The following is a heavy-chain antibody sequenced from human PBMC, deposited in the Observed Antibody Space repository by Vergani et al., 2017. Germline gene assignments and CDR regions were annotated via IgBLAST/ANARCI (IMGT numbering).Heavy chain of an antibody. J-gene: IGHJ6*02. CDR3: ANSVIAGNVGVAYFGMDV. V-gene: IGHV3-30*02. Sequence: QVQLVESGGGVVQPGGSLRLSCVASGFSVSNSGMHWVRQTPGKGLEWVAFIQYDGSDIFYADFVEGRFTISRDNSQNTVNLQMNSLRTEDTAVYFCANSVIAGNVGVAYFGMDVWGRGTTVTVSS. D-gene: IGHD2/OR15-2a*01. CDR1: GFSVSNSG. CDR2: IQYDGSDI.